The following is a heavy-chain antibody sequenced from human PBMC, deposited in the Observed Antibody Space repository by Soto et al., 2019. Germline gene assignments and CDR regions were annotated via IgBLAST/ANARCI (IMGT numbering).Heavy chain of an antibody. J-gene: IGHJ6*02. Sequence: SETLSLTCTVSGDFISSYSWSWIRQSAGKGLEWIGRIYASGSTNYNPILKSRLTISVDTSKKQFSLKLSSVTAADTAVYYCEVLGDFQSSNHAMYAWGQGTTVTVSS. V-gene: IGHV4-4*07. CDR3: EVLGDFQSSNHAMYA. D-gene: IGHD3-10*01. CDR2: IYASGST. CDR1: GDFISSYS.